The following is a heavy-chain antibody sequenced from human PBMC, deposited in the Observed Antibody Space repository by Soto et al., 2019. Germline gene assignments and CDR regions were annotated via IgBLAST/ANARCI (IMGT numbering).Heavy chain of an antibody. CDR1: GFSLTTNAVG. V-gene: IGHV2-5*01. CDR3: ARRGPYSNYFDL. Sequence: QITLKESGPTLVKPTQTLTLTCTFSGFSLTTNAVGVGWIRQPPGEGLEWLALIYGNGDQRYGAWLQSRLTISNDTSTNEVVLTMADMDPVDTATYYCARRGPYSNYFDLWGQGTLVTFSS. J-gene: IGHJ4*02. D-gene: IGHD4-4*01. CDR2: IYGNGDQ.